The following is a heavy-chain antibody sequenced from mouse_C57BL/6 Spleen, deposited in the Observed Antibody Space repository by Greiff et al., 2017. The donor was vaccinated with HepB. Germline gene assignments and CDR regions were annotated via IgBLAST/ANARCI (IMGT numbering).Heavy chain of an antibody. D-gene: IGHD1-1*01. CDR2: INPSNGGT. V-gene: IGHV1-53*01. CDR3: AKGIVVLRRGDAMDY. Sequence: VQLQQSGTELVKPGASVKLSCKASGYTFTSYWMHWVKQRPGQGLEWIGNINPSNGGTNYNEKFKSKATLTVDKSSSTAYMQLSSLTSEDSAVYYCAKGIVVLRRGDAMDYWGQGTSVTVSS. J-gene: IGHJ4*01. CDR1: GYTFTSYW.